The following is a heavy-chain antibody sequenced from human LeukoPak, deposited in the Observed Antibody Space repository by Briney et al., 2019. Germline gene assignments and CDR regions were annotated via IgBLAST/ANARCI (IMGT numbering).Heavy chain of an antibody. CDR3: ARGEVPSQYCSSTSCYTGLFDY. J-gene: IGHJ4*02. D-gene: IGHD2-2*02. V-gene: IGHV3-48*01. CDR1: GFTFSSYS. Sequence: GGSLRLSCAASGFTFSSYSMNWVRQAPGKGLEWVSYISSSSSTIYYADSVKGRFTISRDNAKNSLYLQMNSLRAEDTAVYYCARGEVPSQYCSSTSCYTGLFDYWGQGTLVTVSS. CDR2: ISSSSSTI.